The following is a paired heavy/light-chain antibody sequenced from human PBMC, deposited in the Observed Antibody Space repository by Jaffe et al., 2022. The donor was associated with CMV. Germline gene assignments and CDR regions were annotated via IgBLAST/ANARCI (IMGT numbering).Light chain of an antibody. CDR1: SGSIASNY. V-gene: IGLV6-57*04. CDR3: QSYDSSTVV. Sequence: NFMLTQPHSVSESPGKTVTISCTRSSGSIASNYVQWYQQRPGSAPTTVIYEDNQRPSGVPDRFSGSIDSSSNSASLTISGLKTEDEADYYCQSYDSSTVVFGGGTKLTVL. CDR2: EDN. J-gene: IGLJ2*01.
Heavy chain of an antibody. CDR2: IYYSGST. J-gene: IGHJ2*01. Sequence: QVQLQESGPGLVKPSQTLSLTCTVSGGSISSGGYYWSWIRQHPGKGLEWIGYIYYSGSTYYNPSLKSRVTISVDTSKNQFSLKLSSVTAADTAVYYCARTIKGSAYDSSGYKYWYFDLWGRGTLVTVSS. D-gene: IGHD3-22*01. V-gene: IGHV4-31*03. CDR3: ARTIKGSAYDSSGYKYWYFDL. CDR1: GGSISSGGYY.